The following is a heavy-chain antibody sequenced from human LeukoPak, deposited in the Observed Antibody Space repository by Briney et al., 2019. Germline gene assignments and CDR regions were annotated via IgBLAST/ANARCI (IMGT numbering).Heavy chain of an antibody. Sequence: ESLKISCKGSGYSFTDYWIGWVRQMPGKGLEWMGIIFPGDFELKYSPSFQGQVIISVDKSIDTAYLQWSSLQASDTAMYYCARHGLEGCRGGMCYRSFHYYGMDVWGQGTTVTVSS. CDR1: GYSFTDYW. D-gene: IGHD2-15*01. J-gene: IGHJ6*02. CDR3: ARHGLEGCRGGMCYRSFHYYGMDV. CDR2: IFPGDFEL. V-gene: IGHV5-51*01.